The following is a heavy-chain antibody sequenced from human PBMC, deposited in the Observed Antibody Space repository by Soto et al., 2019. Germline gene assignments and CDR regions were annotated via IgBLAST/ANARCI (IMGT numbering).Heavy chain of an antibody. CDR3: ARDELERRVAAFDL. D-gene: IGHD1-1*01. J-gene: IGHJ3*01. CDR2: ISSSSSYI. V-gene: IGHV3-21*01. CDR1: GFTFSSYS. Sequence: NPGGSLRLSCAASGFTFSSYSMNWVRPAPGKGLEWVSSISSSSSYIYYADSVKGRFTISRDNAKNSLYLQMNSLRAEDTAVYYCARDELERRVAAFDLWGQGTMVTVSS.